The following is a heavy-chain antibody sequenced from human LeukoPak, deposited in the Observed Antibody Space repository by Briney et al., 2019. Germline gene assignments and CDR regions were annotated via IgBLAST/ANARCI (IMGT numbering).Heavy chain of an antibody. D-gene: IGHD2-15*01. Sequence: GGSLRLSCAASGLTVSSNYMSWVRQAPGKGLECISLIYSGGNTYYADSVKGRFTISRDNSKNTLYLQMNSLRAEDAAVYYCARAPVTSCRGAFCYPFDIWGQGTLVTVSS. J-gene: IGHJ4*02. V-gene: IGHV3-66*01. CDR2: IYSGGNT. CDR1: GLTVSSNY. CDR3: ARAPVTSCRGAFCYPFDI.